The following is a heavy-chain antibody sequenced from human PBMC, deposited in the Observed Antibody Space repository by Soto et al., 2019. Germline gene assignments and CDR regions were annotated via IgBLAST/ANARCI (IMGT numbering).Heavy chain of an antibody. V-gene: IGHV4-39*01. Sequence: SETLSLTCTVSGGSISSSSYYWGWIRQPPGKGLEWIGSIYYSGSTYYNPSLKSRVTISVDTSKNQFSLKLSSVTAADTAVYYCASLITMIVVVNFDYWGQGTLVTVSS. CDR3: ASLITMIVVVNFDY. CDR1: GGSISSSSYY. D-gene: IGHD3-22*01. CDR2: IYYSGST. J-gene: IGHJ4*02.